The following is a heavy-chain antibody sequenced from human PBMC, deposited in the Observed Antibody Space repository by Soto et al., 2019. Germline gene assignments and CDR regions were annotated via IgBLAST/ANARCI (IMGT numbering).Heavy chain of an antibody. V-gene: IGHV3-7*01. Sequence: HPGGSLRLSCAASGFTFSIYWMSWVRQAPGKGLEWVANIKQDGSEKNYVDSVKGRFTISRDSAKNSLYLQMNSLRAEDTAVYYCARAEPYYYESRGYGHFDYWGQGTLVTVSS. D-gene: IGHD3-22*01. CDR3: ARAEPYYYESRGYGHFDY. CDR1: GFTFSIYW. J-gene: IGHJ4*02. CDR2: IKQDGSEK.